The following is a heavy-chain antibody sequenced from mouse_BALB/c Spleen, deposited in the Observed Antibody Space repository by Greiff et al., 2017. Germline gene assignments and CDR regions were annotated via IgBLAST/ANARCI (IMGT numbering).Heavy chain of an antibody. V-gene: IGHV1-12*01. CDR1: GYTFTSYN. D-gene: IGHD3-3*01. CDR2: IYPGNGDT. J-gene: IGHJ2*01. CDR3: AREEGTENYFDY. Sequence: QVQLQQPGAELVKPGASVKMSCKASGYTFTSYNMHWVKQTPGQGLEWIGAIYPGNGDTSYNQKFKCKATLTADKSSSTAYMQLSSLTSEDSAVYYCAREEGTENYFDYWGQGTTLTVSS.